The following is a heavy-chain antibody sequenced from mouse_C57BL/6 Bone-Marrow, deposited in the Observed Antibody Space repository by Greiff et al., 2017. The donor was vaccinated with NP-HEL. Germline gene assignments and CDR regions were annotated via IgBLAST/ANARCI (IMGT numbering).Heavy chain of an antibody. CDR2: IYPGSGNT. Sequence: VQLQQSGAELVRPGASVKLSCKASGYTFTDYYINWVKQRPGQGLEWIARIYPGSGNTYYNEKFKGKATLNAEKSSSTAYMQLSSLTSEDSAVYFCARYHYDYDDGRLYYAMDYWGQGTSVTVSS. J-gene: IGHJ4*01. CDR1: GYTFTDYY. V-gene: IGHV1-76*01. D-gene: IGHD2-4*01. CDR3: ARYHYDYDDGRLYYAMDY.